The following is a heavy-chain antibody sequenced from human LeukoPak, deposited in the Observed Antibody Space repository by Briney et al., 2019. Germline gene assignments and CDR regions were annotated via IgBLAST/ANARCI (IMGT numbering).Heavy chain of an antibody. CDR1: GGSISSYY. CDR3: ASRLQQLGDFDY. J-gene: IGHJ4*02. V-gene: IGHV4-59*08. D-gene: IGHD6-13*01. Sequence: PSETLSLTCTVSGGSISSYYWSWIRQPPGKGLEWIGYIYYSGSTNYNPSLKSRVTISVDTSKNQFSLKLSSVTAADTAVYYCASRLQQLGDFDYWGQGTLVTVSS. CDR2: IYYSGST.